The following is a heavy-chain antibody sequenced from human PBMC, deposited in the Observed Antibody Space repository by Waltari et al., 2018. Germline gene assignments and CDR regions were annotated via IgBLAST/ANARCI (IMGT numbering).Heavy chain of an antibody. CDR1: GGSISSGGYY. Sequence: QVQLQESGSGLVKPSQTLSLTCTVSGGSISSGGYYWSWIRQHPGKGLEWIGYIYYSGSTYYNPSLKSRVTISVDTSKNQFSLKLSSVTAADTAVYYCARGGTIAVAAIDYRGQGTLVTVSS. CDR3: ARGGTIAVAAIDY. V-gene: IGHV4-31*03. D-gene: IGHD6-19*01. J-gene: IGHJ4*02. CDR2: IYYSGST.